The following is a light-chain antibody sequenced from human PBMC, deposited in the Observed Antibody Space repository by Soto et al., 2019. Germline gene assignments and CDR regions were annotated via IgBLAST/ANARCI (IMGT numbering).Light chain of an antibody. J-gene: IGKJ4*01. Sequence: EIVMTQAPATLSVSPGEKATLSCRASQSISSNLVWFQQKSCQAPRVLIYGASTRATGIPARFSGSGSGTEFSLSISRLEPEDFAVYHCQQYGSSPLTFGGGTKVEIK. CDR2: GAS. CDR3: QQYGSSPLT. CDR1: QSISSN. V-gene: IGKV3-15*01.